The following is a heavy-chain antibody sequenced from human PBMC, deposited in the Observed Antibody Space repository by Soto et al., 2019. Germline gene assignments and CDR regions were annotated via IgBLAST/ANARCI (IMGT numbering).Heavy chain of an antibody. D-gene: IGHD2-2*01. CDR2: ISAYNGNT. CDR3: ARAKVPAATGNAFDI. CDR1: GYTFTSYG. V-gene: IGHV1-18*04. J-gene: IGHJ3*02. Sequence: ASVKVSCKASGYTFTSYGISWVRQAPGQGLEWMGWISAYNGNTNYAQKFQGRVTITADESTSTAYMELSSLRSEDTAVYYCARAKVPAATGNAFDIWGQGTMVTVSS.